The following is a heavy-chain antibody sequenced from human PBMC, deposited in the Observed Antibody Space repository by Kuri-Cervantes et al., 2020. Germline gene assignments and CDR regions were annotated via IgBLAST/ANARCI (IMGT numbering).Heavy chain of an antibody. D-gene: IGHD2-21*02. V-gene: IGHV1-69*13. J-gene: IGHJ4*02. CDR3: ARGRGGGDRFYYFDR. CDR2: IVPIFDTA. CDR1: GGTFSSYA. Sequence: SVKVSCKASGGTFSSYAISWVRQAPGQGLEWMGGIVPIFDTANYAQKFQGRVTITSDESTNTAYMELSSLRYEDTAVYYCARGRGGGDRFYYFDRWGQGTRGTVSS.